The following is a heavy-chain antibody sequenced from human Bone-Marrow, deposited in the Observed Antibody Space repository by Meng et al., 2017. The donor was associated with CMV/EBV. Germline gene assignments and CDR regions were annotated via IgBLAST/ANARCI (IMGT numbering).Heavy chain of an antibody. V-gene: IGHV4-59*01. Sequence: SETLSLTCTVSGGSISSYYWSWIRQPPGKGLEWIGYIYYSGSTNYNPSLKSRVTISVDTSKNQFSLKLSSVTAADTAVYYCARDYYGSGSYFWLDPWGQGTLVTVSS. CDR2: IYYSGST. J-gene: IGHJ5*02. CDR1: GGSISSYY. CDR3: ARDYYGSGSYFWLDP. D-gene: IGHD3-10*01.